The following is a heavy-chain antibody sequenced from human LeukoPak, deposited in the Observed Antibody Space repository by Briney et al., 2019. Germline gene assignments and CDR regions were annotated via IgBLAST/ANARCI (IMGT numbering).Heavy chain of an antibody. CDR2: INHSGST. CDR3: ARGGGCSSTSCYGYYMDV. Sequence: SETLSLTCAVYGGSFSGYYWSWIRQPPGKGLEWIGEINHSGSTNYNPSLKSQVTISVDTSKNQFSLKLSSVTAADTAVYYCARGGGCSSTSCYGYYMDVWGKGTTVTVSS. D-gene: IGHD2-2*01. CDR1: GGSFSGYY. V-gene: IGHV4-34*01. J-gene: IGHJ6*03.